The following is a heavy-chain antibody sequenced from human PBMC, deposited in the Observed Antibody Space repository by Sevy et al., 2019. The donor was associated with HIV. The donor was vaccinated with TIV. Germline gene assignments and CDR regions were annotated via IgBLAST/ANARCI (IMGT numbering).Heavy chain of an antibody. CDR1: GYTFTSYG. CDR2: ISAYNGNT. V-gene: IGHV1-18*01. CDR3: ARDTGTTTITYYDFWRGTSYYYYGMDV. Sequence: ASVKVSCKASGYTFTSYGISWVRQAPGQGLEWMGWISAYNGNTNYAQKLQGRVTMTTDTSTSTAYMELRSLRSDDTAVYYCARDTGTTTITYYDFWRGTSYYYYGMDVWGQGTTVTVSS. D-gene: IGHD3-3*01. J-gene: IGHJ6*02.